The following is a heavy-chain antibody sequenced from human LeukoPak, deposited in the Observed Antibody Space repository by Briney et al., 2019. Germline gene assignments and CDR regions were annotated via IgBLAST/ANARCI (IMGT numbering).Heavy chain of an antibody. CDR3: ARDLYGVSHDY. V-gene: IGHV3-53*01. D-gene: IGHD4-17*01. Sequence: QPGGSLRLSCAASGFTFSSYSMNWVRQAPGKGLEWVSVIYSSGSTYYADSVKGRFTISRDNSKNTLYLQMNSLRAEDTAVYYCARDLYGVSHDYWGQGTLVTVSS. CDR2: IYSSGST. J-gene: IGHJ4*02. CDR1: GFTFSSYS.